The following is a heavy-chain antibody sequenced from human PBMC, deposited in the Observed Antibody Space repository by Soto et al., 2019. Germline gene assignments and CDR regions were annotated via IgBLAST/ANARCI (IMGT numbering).Heavy chain of an antibody. V-gene: IGHV3-7*01. CDR3: ARLGYDILTGYSPFYYYYYMDV. CDR1: GFTFSSYW. J-gene: IGHJ6*03. D-gene: IGHD3-9*01. CDR2: IKQDGSEK. Sequence: PGGSLRLSCAASGFTFSSYWMSWVRQAPGKGLEWVANIKQDGSEKYYVDSVKGRFTISRDNAKNSLYLQMNSLRAEDTAVYYCARLGYDILTGYSPFYYYYYMDVWGKGTTVTVSS.